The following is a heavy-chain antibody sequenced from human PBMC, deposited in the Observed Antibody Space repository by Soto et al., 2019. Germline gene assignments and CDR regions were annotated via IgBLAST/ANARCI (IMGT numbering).Heavy chain of an antibody. Sequence: SETLSLTCTVSGGSISSYYWSWIRQPPGKGLEWIGYIYYSGSTNYNPSLKSRVTISVDTSKNQFSLKLSSVTAADTAVYYCARGLSSGWYSYYFDYWGQGTLVTVSS. V-gene: IGHV4-59*01. CDR2: IYYSGST. J-gene: IGHJ4*02. CDR3: ARGLSSGWYSYYFDY. D-gene: IGHD6-19*01. CDR1: GGSISSYY.